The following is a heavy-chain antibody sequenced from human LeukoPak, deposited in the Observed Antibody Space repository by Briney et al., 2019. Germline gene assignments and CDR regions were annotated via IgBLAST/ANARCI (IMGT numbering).Heavy chain of an antibody. CDR2: ISAYNGNT. CDR3: ARITMVRGVIITLGVSGFDY. D-gene: IGHD3-10*01. Sequence: ASVKVSCKASGYTFTSYGISWVRQAPGQGLEWMGWISAYNGNTNYAQKLQGRVTMTTDTSTSTAYMELRSLRSDDTAVYYCARITMVRGVIITLGVSGFDYWGQGALVTVSS. J-gene: IGHJ4*02. V-gene: IGHV1-18*01. CDR1: GYTFTSYG.